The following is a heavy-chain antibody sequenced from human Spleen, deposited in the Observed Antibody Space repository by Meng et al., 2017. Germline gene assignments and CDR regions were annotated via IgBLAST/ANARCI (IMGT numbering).Heavy chain of an antibody. D-gene: IGHD3-10*01. J-gene: IGHJ4*02. CDR2: INHSGST. Sequence: QVPLQQWGAGLLKPSATLSLTCAVYGGSFSGYYWSWIRQPPGKGLEWIGEINHSGSTNYNPSLKSRVTISVDTSKNQFSLKLSSVTAADTAVYYCARGHYYGSGSYYRLDYWGQGTLVTVSS. CDR3: ARGHYYGSGSYYRLDY. V-gene: IGHV4-34*01. CDR1: GGSFSGYY.